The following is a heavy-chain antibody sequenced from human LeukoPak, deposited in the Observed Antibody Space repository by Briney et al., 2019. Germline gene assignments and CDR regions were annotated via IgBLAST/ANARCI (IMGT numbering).Heavy chain of an antibody. CDR3: AKISSAGSGWTGPLGY. Sequence: SVKVSCKASGGTFSSYAISWVPQAPGQGLEWMGEIIPIFGTANYAQKFQGRVSITADESTSTAYMELSSLRSEDTAVYYCAKISSAGSGWTGPLGYWGQGTLVTVSS. V-gene: IGHV1-69*13. CDR2: IIPIFGTA. CDR1: GGTFSSYA. D-gene: IGHD6-19*01. J-gene: IGHJ4*02.